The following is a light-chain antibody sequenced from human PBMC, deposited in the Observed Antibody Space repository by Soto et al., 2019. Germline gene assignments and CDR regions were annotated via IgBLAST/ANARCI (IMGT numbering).Light chain of an antibody. J-gene: IGLJ1*01. Sequence: QAVVTQPASVSGSPGQSITISCTGTSSDVGGYNYVSWYQHHPGKAPKLMIYDVSNRPSGVSNRFSGSKSDNTASLTISGLQAEDEADYYCSSYTSSSTYVFGTGTKVTVL. V-gene: IGLV2-14*03. CDR3: SSYTSSSTYV. CDR1: SSDVGGYNY. CDR2: DVS.